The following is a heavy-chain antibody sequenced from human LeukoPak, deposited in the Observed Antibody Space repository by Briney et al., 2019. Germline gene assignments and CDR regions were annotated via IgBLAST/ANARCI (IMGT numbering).Heavy chain of an antibody. CDR3: ARDPTAWFGEFWRARWFDP. J-gene: IGHJ5*02. V-gene: IGHV1-46*01. CDR1: GYTFTSYY. D-gene: IGHD3-10*01. CDR2: INPSGGST. Sequence: ASVKVSCKASGYTFTSYYMQWVRQAPGQGLEWMGIINPSGGSTSYAQKFQGRVTMTRDTSTSTVYMELSSLRSEDTAVYYCARDPTAWFGEFWRARWFDPWGQGTLVTVSS.